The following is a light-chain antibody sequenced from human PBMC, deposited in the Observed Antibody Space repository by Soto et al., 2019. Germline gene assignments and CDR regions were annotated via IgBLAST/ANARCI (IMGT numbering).Light chain of an antibody. J-gene: IGKJ1*01. CDR3: QQYYSTPWT. CDR2: WAS. V-gene: IGKV4-1*01. Sequence: DIVMTHSPDSLAVSLGERATINCKSSQSVLYSSNNKNYLAWYQQKPGQPPKLLIYWASTRESGVPDRFSGSGSGTDFNLTISSLQAEDVAVYYCQQYYSTPWTFGQGTKVEIK. CDR1: QSVLYSSNNKNY.